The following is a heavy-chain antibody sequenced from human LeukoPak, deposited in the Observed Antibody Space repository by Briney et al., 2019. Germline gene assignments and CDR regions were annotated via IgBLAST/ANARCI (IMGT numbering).Heavy chain of an antibody. V-gene: IGHV3-21*01. CDR3: ATDLSSGRLSDLYGY. CDR1: GFTFSSYS. CDR2: ISSSSSYI. D-gene: IGHD6-19*01. J-gene: IGHJ4*02. Sequence: GGSLRLSCAASGFTFSSYSMNWVRQAPGKGLEWVSSISSSSSYIYYADSVKGRFTISRDNAKNSLYLQMNSLRAEDTAVYYCATDLSSGRLSDLYGYWGQGTLVTVSS.